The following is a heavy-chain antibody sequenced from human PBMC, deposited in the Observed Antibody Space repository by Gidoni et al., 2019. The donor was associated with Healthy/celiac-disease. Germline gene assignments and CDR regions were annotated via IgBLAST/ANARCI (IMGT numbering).Heavy chain of an antibody. CDR2: FDPEDGET. Sequence: QVQLVQSGAEVKKPGSTVMVPCKVSGYTLTELSKHWVRQAPGKWLEWMGGFDPEDGETIYAQKFQGRVTMTEDTSTDTADMELSSLRSEYTAVYYCATSYYYDSSGYYYHNWFDPWGQGTLVTVSA. CDR1: GYTLTELS. J-gene: IGHJ5*02. CDR3: ATSYYYDSSGYYYHNWFDP. D-gene: IGHD3-22*01. V-gene: IGHV1-24*01.